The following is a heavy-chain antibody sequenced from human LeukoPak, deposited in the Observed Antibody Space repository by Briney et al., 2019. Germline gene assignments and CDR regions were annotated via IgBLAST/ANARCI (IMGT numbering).Heavy chain of an antibody. CDR1: GYTFTGYY. D-gene: IGHD6-19*01. Sequence: ASVKVSCKASGYTFTGYYMHWVRQAPGQGLEWMGWINPNSGGTNYAQKFQGRVTMTRDTSISTVYMELNRLRSDDTAMYYCTRETEIAVAASWGQGTLVTVSS. CDR2: INPNSGGT. CDR3: TRETEIAVAAS. J-gene: IGHJ5*02. V-gene: IGHV1-2*02.